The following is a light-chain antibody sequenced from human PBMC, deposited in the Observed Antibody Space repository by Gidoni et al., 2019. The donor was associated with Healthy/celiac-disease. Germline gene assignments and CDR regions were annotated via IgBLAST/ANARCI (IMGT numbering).Light chain of an antibody. CDR1: QSVSSSY. V-gene: IGKV3-20*01. J-gene: IGKJ1*01. Sequence: EIVFTQSPGTLSLSPRERATLSCRASQSVSSSYLAWYQQKPGQAPRLLIPGASSRATGIPDRFSGSGSGTDFTLTISRLEPEDFAVYYCQQFGSSPTWTFGQGTKVEIK. CDR2: GAS. CDR3: QQFGSSPTWT.